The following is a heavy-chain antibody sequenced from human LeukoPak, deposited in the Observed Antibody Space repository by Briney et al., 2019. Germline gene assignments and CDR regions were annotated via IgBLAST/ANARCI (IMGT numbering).Heavy chain of an antibody. CDR2: LYPGDSDT. CDR1: GYSLSNYW. CDR3: ARAPTSVSNPYYFDY. V-gene: IGHV5-51*01. D-gene: IGHD4-11*01. Sequence: GESLKISCKASGYSLSNYWIGWVRQMPGKGLEWMGILYPGDSDTRYSPSFQGQVTISADKSITTGYLQWSSLKASDTAMYYCARAPTSVSNPYYFDYRGQGALVTVPS. J-gene: IGHJ4*02.